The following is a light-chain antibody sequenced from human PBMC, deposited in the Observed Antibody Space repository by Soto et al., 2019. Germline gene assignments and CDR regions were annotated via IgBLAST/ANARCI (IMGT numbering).Light chain of an antibody. CDR2: KAS. Sequence: DIPLTHSQSFLSASLLDRVPVXCRASQSISSWLAWYQQKPGKAPKLLIYKASSLESGVPSRFSGSRSGTEFTLTISSLQPDDFATYYCQQYNSYVTFGGGTKVDI. J-gene: IGKJ4*01. CDR3: QQYNSYVT. CDR1: QSISSW. V-gene: IGKV1-5*03.